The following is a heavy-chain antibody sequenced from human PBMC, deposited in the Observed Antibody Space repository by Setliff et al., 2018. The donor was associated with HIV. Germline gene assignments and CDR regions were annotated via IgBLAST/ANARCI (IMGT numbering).Heavy chain of an antibody. CDR2: IYYSGST. CDR1: GGSMTNYY. V-gene: IGHV4-59*12. CDR3: ARGDRGGGYNYGGFWFDP. J-gene: IGHJ5*02. D-gene: IGHD5-18*01. Sequence: SETLSLTCSVSGGSMTNYYWSWIRQSPGRPLEWIGYIYYSGSTIYNPSPKSRVTIELVTPRNQISLKLTSVTAADTATYYCARGDRGGGYNYGGFWFDPWGQGTLVTVSS.